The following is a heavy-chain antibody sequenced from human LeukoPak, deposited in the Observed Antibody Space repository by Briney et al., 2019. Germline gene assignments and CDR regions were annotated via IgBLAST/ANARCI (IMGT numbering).Heavy chain of an antibody. D-gene: IGHD2-15*01. CDR1: GFTLSQYA. CDR2: IWYDGSND. V-gene: IGHV3-33*01. CDR3: AREADCSGGSCYRGAFDI. J-gene: IGHJ3*02. Sequence: GGSLRLSCAASGFTLSQYAMHWVRQAPGKGLDWVAAIWYDGSNDYYADSVKGRFTISRDNSKNTLSLQMNSLRAEDTAVYYCAREADCSGGSCYRGAFDIWGQGTMVTVSS.